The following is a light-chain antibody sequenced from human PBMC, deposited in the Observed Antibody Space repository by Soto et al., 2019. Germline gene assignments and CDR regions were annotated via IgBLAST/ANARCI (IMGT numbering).Light chain of an antibody. J-gene: IGKJ4*01. CDR2: DAS. V-gene: IGKV3-20*01. CDR3: QQYGSTPLT. Sequence: NFFSQAPGTLSLSPGEKATLSCRASQSVGNNYLAWYQQKPGQAPRFLIYDASSRATGIPDRFSGSGSGTDFTLTISRLEPEDFAVYYCQQYGSTPLTFGGGTKVDIK. CDR1: QSVGNNY.